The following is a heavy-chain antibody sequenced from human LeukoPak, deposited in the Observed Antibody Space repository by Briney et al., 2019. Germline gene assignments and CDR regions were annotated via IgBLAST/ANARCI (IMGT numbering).Heavy chain of an antibody. Sequence: SETLSLTCTVSGGSISSYYWSWIRQRPGKGLEWIGYIYYSGSTNYNPSLKSRVTISVDTSKNQFSLKLSSVTAADTAVYYCARARADYYDSSGYWDAFDIWGQGTMVTVSS. CDR3: ARARADYYDSSGYWDAFDI. V-gene: IGHV4-59*01. J-gene: IGHJ3*02. CDR2: IYYSGST. D-gene: IGHD3-22*01. CDR1: GGSISSYY.